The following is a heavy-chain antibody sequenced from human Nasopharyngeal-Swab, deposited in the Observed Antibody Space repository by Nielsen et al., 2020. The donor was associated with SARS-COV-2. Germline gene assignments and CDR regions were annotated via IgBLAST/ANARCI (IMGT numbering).Heavy chain of an antibody. J-gene: IGHJ4*02. D-gene: IGHD6-13*01. Sequence: GGSLRLSCAASGFTFSSYEMNWVRQAPGKGLEWVSYISSSGTSIYYADSVKGRFTISRDNAKNSLYLQMNSLRAEDTAVYYCARVLAAAGLPDYWGQGTLVTVSS. CDR1: GFTFSSYE. CDR3: ARVLAAAGLPDY. V-gene: IGHV3-48*03. CDR2: ISSSGTSI.